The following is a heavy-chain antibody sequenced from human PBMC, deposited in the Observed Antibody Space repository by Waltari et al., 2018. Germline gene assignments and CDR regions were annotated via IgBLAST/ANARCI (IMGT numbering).Heavy chain of an antibody. D-gene: IGHD3-3*01. CDR2: FHPSGRG. J-gene: IGHJ6*03. V-gene: IGHV4-38-2*02. Sequence: QVQLQESGPGLVKPSETLSLTCTVSGDSIIRTYSWGWIRQPPGKGLAWIGTFHPSGRGSYNPSLTSRVTISVDTSKSQVSLELTSVTAADSAMYYCARNVLRFMEWSSPSYQYYYYMDVWGKGTTVTVSS. CDR1: GDSIIRTYS. CDR3: ARNVLRFMEWSSPSYQYYYYMDV.